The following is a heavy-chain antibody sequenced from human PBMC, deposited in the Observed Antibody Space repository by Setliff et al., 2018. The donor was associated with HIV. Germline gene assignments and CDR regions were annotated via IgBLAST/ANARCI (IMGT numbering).Heavy chain of an antibody. V-gene: IGHV4-34*01. CDR3: ARGRSCESDWCWLYYNYYYGMDV. D-gene: IGHD2-8*01. J-gene: IGHJ6*04. CDR1: GGSLTNYH. Sequence: SETLSLTCAVYGGSLTNYHWSWIRQSPGKGLEWIGEITDDGTATYTSSLKSRVTISLDTSEKQLSLKVTSVTAADTAIYYCARGRSCESDWCWLYYNYYYGMDVWAKGTAVTVSS. CDR2: ITDDGTA.